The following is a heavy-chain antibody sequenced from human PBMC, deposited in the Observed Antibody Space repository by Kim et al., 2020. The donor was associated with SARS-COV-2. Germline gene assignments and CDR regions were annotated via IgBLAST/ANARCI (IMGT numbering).Heavy chain of an antibody. Sequence: SETLSLTCTVSGGSISSYYWSWIRQPPGKGLEWIGYIYYSGSTNYNPSLKSRVTISVDTSKNQFSLKLSSVTAADTAVYYCATASGSGSENYYYYYGMDVWGRGTTVTVSS. CDR1: GGSISSYY. V-gene: IGHV4-59*01. CDR2: IYYSGST. CDR3: ATASGSGSENYYYYYGMDV. J-gene: IGHJ6*02. D-gene: IGHD3-10*01.